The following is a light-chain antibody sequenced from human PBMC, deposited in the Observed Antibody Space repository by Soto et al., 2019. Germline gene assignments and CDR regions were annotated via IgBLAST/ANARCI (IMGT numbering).Light chain of an antibody. CDR1: SSNVGAYNR. CDR2: DVS. V-gene: IGLV2-14*03. Sequence: QSALTQPASVSGSPGQSITISCTGTSSNVGAYNRVSWYRQHPGKAPKLMIYDVSSRPSGVSNRFSGSKSGNTAFLTISRLQAEDEAEYYCSSFTSTTTLDVFGTGTQLTVL. J-gene: IGLJ1*01. CDR3: SSFTSTTTLDV.